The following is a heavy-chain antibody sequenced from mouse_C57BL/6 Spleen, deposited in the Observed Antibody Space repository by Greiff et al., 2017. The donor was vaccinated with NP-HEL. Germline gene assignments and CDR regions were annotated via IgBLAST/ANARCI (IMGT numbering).Heavy chain of an antibody. CDR2: ISSGGDYI. Sequence: EVKVVESGEGLVKPGGSLKLSCAASGFTFSSYAMSWVRQTPEKRLEWVAYISSGGDYIYYADTVKGRFTISRDNARNTLYLQMSSLKSEDTAMYYCTRDGSSYAYFDYWGQGTTLTVSS. J-gene: IGHJ2*01. D-gene: IGHD1-1*01. CDR3: TRDGSSYAYFDY. V-gene: IGHV5-9-1*02. CDR1: GFTFSSYA.